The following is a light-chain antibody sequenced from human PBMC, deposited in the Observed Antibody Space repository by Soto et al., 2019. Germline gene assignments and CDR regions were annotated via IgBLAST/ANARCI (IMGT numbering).Light chain of an antibody. CDR3: QQSYSTPNT. V-gene: IGKV1-39*01. CDR1: QSISSF. Sequence: DIQMTQSPSSLSASVGDRVTITCRASQSISSFLHWFQQKPGKAPNLLIYTTSSLQSGVPSRFSGSGSGTDFTLTISSLQPDDFATYNCQQSYSTPNTFGQGTKLEIK. CDR2: TTS. J-gene: IGKJ2*01.